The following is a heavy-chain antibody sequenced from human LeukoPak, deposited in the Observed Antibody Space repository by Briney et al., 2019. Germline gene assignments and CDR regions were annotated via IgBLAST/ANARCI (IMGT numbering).Heavy chain of an antibody. CDR3: ARGTLGFDY. V-gene: IGHV3-48*04. D-gene: IGHD7-27*01. CDR2: ISSSSSTI. Sequence: ETLSLTCTVSGGSISSSSYYWGWVRQAPGKGLEWVSYISSSSSTIYYADSVKGRFTISRDNAKNSLYLQMNSLRAEDTAVYYCARGTLGFDYWGQGTLVTVSS. CDR1: GGSISSSSYY. J-gene: IGHJ4*02.